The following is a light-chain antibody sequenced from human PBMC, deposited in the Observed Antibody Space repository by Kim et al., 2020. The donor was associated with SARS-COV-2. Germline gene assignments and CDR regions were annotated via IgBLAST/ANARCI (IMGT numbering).Light chain of an antibody. CDR2: KNY. CDR1: SSNIENNY. Sequence: QSVLTQPPSASGTPGQRVTISCSGSSSNIENNYVYWYQQHPGTAPKVLIYKNYERPSGVPDRFSGSKSGTSASLAISGLRSEDEADYYCAAWDDSLSGRVFGGGTKLTVL. V-gene: IGLV1-47*01. CDR3: AAWDDSLSGRV. J-gene: IGLJ3*02.